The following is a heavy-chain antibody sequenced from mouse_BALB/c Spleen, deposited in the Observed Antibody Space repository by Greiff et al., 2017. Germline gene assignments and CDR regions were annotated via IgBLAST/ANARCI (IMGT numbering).Heavy chain of an antibody. CDR1: GFSLTSYG. Sequence: VQLKESGPGLVAPSQSLSITCTVSGFSLTSYGVHWVRQPPGKGLEWLGVIWAGGSTNYNSALMSRLSISKDNSKSQVFLKMNSLQTDDTAMYYCARDRDYSYYFDYWGQGTTLTVSS. CDR3: ARDRDYSYYFDY. CDR2: IWAGGST. D-gene: IGHD1-1*01. V-gene: IGHV2-9*02. J-gene: IGHJ2*01.